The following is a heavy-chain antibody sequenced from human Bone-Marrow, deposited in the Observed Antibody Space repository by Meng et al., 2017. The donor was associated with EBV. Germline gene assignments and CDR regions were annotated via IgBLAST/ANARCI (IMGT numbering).Heavy chain of an antibody. CDR1: GGSISSSNYY. J-gene: IGHJ4*02. D-gene: IGHD1-26*01. CDR2: FYYTGTT. CDR3: ARRPWGLHDYFDH. Sequence: QLQLPESGPGLVKPSESLSLTCTVSGGSISSSNYYWGWIRQPPGKGLEWIGDFYYTGTTYFNPSLKRRLSMSIDTSKNQFSLRLTSVTAADTAVYYCARRPWGLHDYFDHWGQGALVTVSS. V-gene: IGHV4-39*07.